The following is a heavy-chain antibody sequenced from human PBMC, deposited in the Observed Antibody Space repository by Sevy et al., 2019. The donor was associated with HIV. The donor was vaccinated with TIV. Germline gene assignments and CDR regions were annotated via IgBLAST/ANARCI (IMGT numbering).Heavy chain of an antibody. D-gene: IGHD3-22*01. CDR2: INSDGSST. CDR3: TGVRAAITTGWANWFDP. J-gene: IGHJ5*02. Sequence: GGSLRLSCAASGFTFRNYWMHWVRQAPGKGLVWVSRINSDGSSTSYAYSVKGRFTISRDNAKNTLYLQMNSLRAEDTALYYCTGVRAAITTGWANWFDPWGQGTLVTVSS. CDR1: GFTFRNYW. V-gene: IGHV3-74*01.